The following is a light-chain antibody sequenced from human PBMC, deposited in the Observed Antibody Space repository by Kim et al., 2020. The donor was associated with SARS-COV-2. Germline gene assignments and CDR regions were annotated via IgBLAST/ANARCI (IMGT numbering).Light chain of an antibody. CDR2: AAS. J-gene: IGKJ4*01. V-gene: IGKV1-17*03. CDR1: QGIASS. CDR3: LQYGGLPVT. Sequence: DIQMTQSPSAMSASVGDRVTITCRASQGIASSLLWFQQKPGKVPKRLIHAASKLQSGAPSRFSGSGSGTEFTLTISSLQPEDFATYYCLQYGGLPVTFGGGTRVESK.